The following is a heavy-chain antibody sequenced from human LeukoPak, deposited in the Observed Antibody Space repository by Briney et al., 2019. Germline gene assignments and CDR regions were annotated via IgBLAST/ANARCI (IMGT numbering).Heavy chain of an antibody. D-gene: IGHD3-3*01. CDR3: ARANPPFSYYDFWSGHPPPFDP. CDR2: IYYSGST. CDR1: GGSISSGGYY. V-gene: IGHV4-31*03. J-gene: IGHJ5*02. Sequence: SETLSLTCTVSGGSISSGGYYWSWIRQHPGKGLEWIGYIYYSGSTYYNPSLKSRVTISVDTSKNQFSLKLSSVTAADTAVYYCARANPPFSYYDFWSGHPPPFDPWGQGTLVTVSS.